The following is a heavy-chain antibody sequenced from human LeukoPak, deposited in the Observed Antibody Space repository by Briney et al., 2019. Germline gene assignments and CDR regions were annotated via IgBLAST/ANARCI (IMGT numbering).Heavy chain of an antibody. CDR1: GGSISSGDYY. CDR2: IYYSGST. D-gene: IGHD2-21*02. J-gene: IGHJ6*02. Sequence: SETPSLTCAVSGGSISSGDYYWSWIRQPPGRGLEWIGHIYYSGSTYYNPSLKSRVTISVDTSKNQFSLKLSSVTAADTAVYYCAREGGDSVSYYFGMDVWGQGTTVTVSS. V-gene: IGHV4-30-4*01. CDR3: AREGGDSVSYYFGMDV.